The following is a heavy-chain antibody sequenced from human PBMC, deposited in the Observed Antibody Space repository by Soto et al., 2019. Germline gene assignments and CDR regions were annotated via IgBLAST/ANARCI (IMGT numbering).Heavy chain of an antibody. V-gene: IGHV1-24*01. CDR3: ASYCNSTSCRIKGGPPPANWFDP. Sequence: ASVKVSCKVSGYTLTELSMHWVRQAPGKGLEWMGGFDPEDGETIYAQKFQGRVTMTEDTSTDTAYMELSSLRSEDTAVYYCASYCNSTSCRIKGGPPPANWFDPWGQGTLVTVSS. CDR2: FDPEDGET. CDR1: GYTLTELS. J-gene: IGHJ5*02. D-gene: IGHD2-2*01.